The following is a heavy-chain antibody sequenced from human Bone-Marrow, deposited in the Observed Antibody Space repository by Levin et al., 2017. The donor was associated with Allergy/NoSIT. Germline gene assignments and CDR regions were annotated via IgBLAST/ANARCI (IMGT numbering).Heavy chain of an antibody. J-gene: IGHJ4*02. Sequence: LSLTCAASGLLFSDKWMSWVRQAPGKGLEWVANIDQDGTEKYYMSSVEGRFTISRDNAQKSLFLQMNNLRADDTATYYCARGFFSGYDYYFDHWGQGTLVTVSS. CDR2: IDQDGTEK. CDR1: GLLFSDKW. CDR3: ARGFFSGYDYYFDH. D-gene: IGHD5-12*01. V-gene: IGHV3-7*03.